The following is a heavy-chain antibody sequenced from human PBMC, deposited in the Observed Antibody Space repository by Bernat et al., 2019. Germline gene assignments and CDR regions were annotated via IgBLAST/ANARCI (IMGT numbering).Heavy chain of an antibody. D-gene: IGHD6-19*01. CDR3: ARGLKYSSGLGWFDP. V-gene: IGHV4-34*01. CDR2: INHSGSA. Sequence: VQRVESGGGLVKPGGSLRLSCAASGFTFSSYSMNWVRQAPGKGLEWIGEINHSGSANYNPSLKSRVTISVDTSKNQFSLKVSSVTAADTAVYYCARGLKYSSGLGWFDPWGQGTLVTVSS. CDR1: GFTFSSYS. J-gene: IGHJ5*02.